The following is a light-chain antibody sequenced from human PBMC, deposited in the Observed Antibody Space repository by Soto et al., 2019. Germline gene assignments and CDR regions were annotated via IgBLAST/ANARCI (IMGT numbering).Light chain of an antibody. V-gene: IGLV2-14*01. CDR2: EVS. J-gene: IGLJ1*01. CDR3: SSYTSSSTL. Sequence: QSVLTQPASVSGSPGQSITISCTGTSSDVGSYNYVSWYQQHPGKAPKLMIYEVSDRPSGISSRFSVSKSGNTASLTIPGLQTEDEADYSCSSYTSSSTLFGTGTKVTVL. CDR1: SSDVGSYNY.